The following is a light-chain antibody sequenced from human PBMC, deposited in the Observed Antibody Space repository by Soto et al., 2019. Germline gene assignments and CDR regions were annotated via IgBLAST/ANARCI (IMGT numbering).Light chain of an antibody. CDR3: QQYNSYSRT. J-gene: IGKJ1*01. CDR2: KAS. Sequence: DIQMTQSPSTLSASVGERVTITCRASQSISSWLAWYQQKPGKAPKLLIYKASSLESGVPSRFSGSGSGTEFTITISSLQPDDFATYYCQQYNSYSRTFGQGTKV. V-gene: IGKV1-5*03. CDR1: QSISSW.